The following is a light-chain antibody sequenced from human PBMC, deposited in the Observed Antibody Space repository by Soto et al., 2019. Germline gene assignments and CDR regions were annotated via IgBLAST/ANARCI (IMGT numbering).Light chain of an antibody. CDR2: GAS. J-gene: IGKJ1*01. Sequence: EIVMTQSPATLSVSPGERATLSCRASQSVSSSLAWYQQKPGQAPRLLIYGASTRATGIPARFSGSGSETEFTLTISRLQSEDFAVYYCQPYNNWWTFGQGTKVEIK. CDR1: QSVSSS. V-gene: IGKV3-15*01. CDR3: QPYNNWWT.